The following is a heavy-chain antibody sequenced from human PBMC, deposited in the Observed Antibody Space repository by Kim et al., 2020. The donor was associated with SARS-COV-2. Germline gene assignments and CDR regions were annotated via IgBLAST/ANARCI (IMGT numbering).Heavy chain of an antibody. CDR3: ASSLYGSGSYYVAWFDP. D-gene: IGHD3-10*01. Sequence: IPSLKSRGTISVDTSKNQFSLKLSSVTAADTAVYYCASSLYGSGSYYVAWFDPWGQGTLVTVSS. J-gene: IGHJ5*02. V-gene: IGHV4-59*01.